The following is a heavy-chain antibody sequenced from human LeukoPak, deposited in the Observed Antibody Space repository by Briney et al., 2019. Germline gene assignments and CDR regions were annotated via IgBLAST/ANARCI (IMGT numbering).Heavy chain of an antibody. J-gene: IGHJ4*02. V-gene: IGHV5-51*01. Sequence: GESLGISCKGSGYSFTSYWISWVRQMPGKGLEWMGIIYPGDSDTRYSPSFQGQVTISADKSISTAYLQWSSLKASDTAMYYCAREGRGSSGWYGSGIGYWGQGTLVTVSS. CDR1: GYSFTSYW. CDR2: IYPGDSDT. CDR3: AREGRGSSGWYGSGIGY. D-gene: IGHD6-19*01.